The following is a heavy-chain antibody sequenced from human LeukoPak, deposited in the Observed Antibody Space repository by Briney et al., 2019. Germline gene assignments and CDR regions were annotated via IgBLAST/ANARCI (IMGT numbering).Heavy chain of an antibody. J-gene: IGHJ4*02. CDR3: ARLFSSWSGTTIDY. D-gene: IGHD3-3*01. CDR2: IYSGGST. Sequence: GGSLRLSCAASGFTVSSNYTSWVRQAPGKGLEWVSVIYSGGSTYYADSVKGRFTISRDNSKNTLYLQMNSLRAEDTAVYYCARLFSSWSGTTIDYWGQGTLVTVSS. V-gene: IGHV3-53*01. CDR1: GFTVSSNY.